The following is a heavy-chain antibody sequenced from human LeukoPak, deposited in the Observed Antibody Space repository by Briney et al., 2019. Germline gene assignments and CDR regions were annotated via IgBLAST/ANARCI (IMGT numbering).Heavy chain of an antibody. CDR2: IRSKAYGGTT. J-gene: IGHJ4*02. CDR3: TRDYSWFGELYFDY. V-gene: IGHV3-49*04. D-gene: IGHD3-10*01. CDR1: GFNFGDYD. Sequence: PGGSLRLSCTASGFNFGDYDMSWVRQAPGKGLEWVGFIRSKAYGGTTEYAASVKGRFTILRDDSKSIAYLQMNSLKTGDTAVYYCTRDYSWFGELYFDYWGQGTLVTVSS.